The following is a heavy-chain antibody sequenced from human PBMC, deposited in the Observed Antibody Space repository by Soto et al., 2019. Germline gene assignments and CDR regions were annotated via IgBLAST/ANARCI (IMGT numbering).Heavy chain of an antibody. J-gene: IGHJ4*02. CDR3: AAVRGSLGSLSFDY. D-gene: IGHD1-26*01. CDR1: GITFSDLH. V-gene: IGHV1-69-2*01. Sequence: EVLLQQSGAEAREPGGVVKMSCAVSGITFSDLHMHWVKQAPGKGLEWVGLVEVENDDRLYAEKYRGRLHKNTETSRHTSYMELTSLTSDDTAIYFCAAVRGSLGSLSFDYWGQGTPVTVSA. CDR2: VEVENDDR.